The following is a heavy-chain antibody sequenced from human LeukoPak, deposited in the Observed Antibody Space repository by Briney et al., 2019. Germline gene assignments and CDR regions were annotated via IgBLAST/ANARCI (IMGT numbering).Heavy chain of an antibody. CDR3: ARDRALGQSGYPYYFDY. Sequence: PGGSLRISCAASGFTFDDYGMSWVRQAPGKGLEWVANIKEDGSDKNYVDSVKGRFTISRDNAKNTLYLQMNSLRAADTAVYYCARDRALGQSGYPYYFDYWGQGTLVTVSP. CDR1: GFTFDDYG. V-gene: IGHV3-7*01. J-gene: IGHJ4*02. D-gene: IGHD3-3*01. CDR2: IKEDGSDK.